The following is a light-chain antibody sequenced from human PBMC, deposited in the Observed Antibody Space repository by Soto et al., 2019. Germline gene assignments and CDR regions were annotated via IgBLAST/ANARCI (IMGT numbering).Light chain of an antibody. V-gene: IGLV2-14*01. CDR2: DVT. J-gene: IGLJ3*02. CDR1: SSDVGSYNY. Sequence: QSALTQPASVSGSPGQSITISCTGTSSDVGSYNYVSWFQQHPGKAPKPMIFDVTNRPSGVSNRFSGSKSGNTASLTISGLLAEDEAHYYCSSYTSSSTWVFGGGTKLTVL. CDR3: SSYTSSSTWV.